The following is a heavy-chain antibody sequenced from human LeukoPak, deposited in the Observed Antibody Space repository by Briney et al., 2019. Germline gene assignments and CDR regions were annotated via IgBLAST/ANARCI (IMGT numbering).Heavy chain of an antibody. CDR2: IIPILGIA. CDR3: ARDRDGYNSIDY. V-gene: IGHV1-69*04. CDR1: GYTFTSYD. D-gene: IGHD5-24*01. Sequence: SVKVSCKASGYTFTSYDINWVRQAPGQGLEWMGRIIPILGIANYAQKFQGRVTITADKSTSTAYMGLSSLRSEDTAVYYCARDRDGYNSIDYWGQGTLVTVSS. J-gene: IGHJ4*02.